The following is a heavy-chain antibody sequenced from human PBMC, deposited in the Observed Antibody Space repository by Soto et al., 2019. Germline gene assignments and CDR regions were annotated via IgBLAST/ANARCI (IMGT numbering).Heavy chain of an antibody. V-gene: IGHV6-1*01. CDR2: TYYRSRWYN. CDR1: GDSVSSSSAA. CDR3: ARGGYSYPYYYYYYYMDV. D-gene: IGHD5-18*01. J-gene: IGHJ6*03. Sequence: PSQTLSLTCAISGDSVSSSSAAWNWIRQFPSRGLEWLGRTYYRSRWYNEYAVSVKSRITINPDTSKNQFSLQLNSVTPEDTAVYYCARGGYSYPYYYYYYYMDVWGKGTTVTVSS.